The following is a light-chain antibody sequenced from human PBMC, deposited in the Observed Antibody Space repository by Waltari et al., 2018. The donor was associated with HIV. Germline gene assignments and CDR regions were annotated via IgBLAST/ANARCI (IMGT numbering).Light chain of an antibody. CDR2: RDI. CDR1: NIGSKN. CDR3: QVWDTSTVV. V-gene: IGLV3-9*01. J-gene: IGLJ2*01. Sequence: SFVLTQPVSILLALGRTARMTCEGDNIGSKNVHWYHQRPGQAPILVIYRDINRPSGIPERISASNSENTATLTIARAQAGDEGTYYCQVWDTSTVVFGGGTEVTVL.